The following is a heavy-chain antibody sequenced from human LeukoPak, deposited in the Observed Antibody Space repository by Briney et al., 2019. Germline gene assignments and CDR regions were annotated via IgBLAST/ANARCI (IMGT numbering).Heavy chain of an antibody. V-gene: IGHV3-23*01. J-gene: IGHJ3*02. CDR1: GFTFPSSA. CDR2: ISHSGGTT. Sequence: GGSLRLSCAASGFTFPSSAMSWVRQAPGQGLEWVSIISHSGGTTYYADSVKGRFTISRDNSKNTLYLQVSSLRVEDTAVYYYPRDAPMVGYNYHAFDIWGQGTMVAVSS. CDR3: PRDAPMVGYNYHAFDI. D-gene: IGHD5-24*01.